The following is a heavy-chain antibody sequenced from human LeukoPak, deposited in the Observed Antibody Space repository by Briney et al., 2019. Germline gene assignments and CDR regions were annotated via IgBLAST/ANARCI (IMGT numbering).Heavy chain of an antibody. V-gene: IGHV4-39*01. D-gene: IGHD1-26*01. CDR1: GASISGSNYY. J-gene: IGHJ4*02. CDR3: AKSGGYGLIDY. Sequence: SETLSLTCAVSGASISGSNYYWGWIRQPPGKGQEWIGNIYSSGSTYYNASLQSRVTISIDTSKNQFSLRLNSVTAADTAMYYCAKSGGYGLIDYWGQGTRVTVSS. CDR2: IYSSGST.